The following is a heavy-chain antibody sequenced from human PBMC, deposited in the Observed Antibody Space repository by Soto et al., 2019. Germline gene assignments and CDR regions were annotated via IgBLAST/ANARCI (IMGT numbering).Heavy chain of an antibody. CDR1: GGTFSSYA. CDR2: IIPIFGTA. Sequence: GASVKVSCKASGGTFSSYAISWVRQAPGQGLEWMGGIIPIFGTANYAQKFQGRVTITADESTSTAYMELSSLRSEDTAVYYCARDKQGHYDFWSGSKFDPWGQGTLVTVSS. CDR3: ARDKQGHYDFWSGSKFDP. J-gene: IGHJ5*02. D-gene: IGHD3-3*01. V-gene: IGHV1-69*13.